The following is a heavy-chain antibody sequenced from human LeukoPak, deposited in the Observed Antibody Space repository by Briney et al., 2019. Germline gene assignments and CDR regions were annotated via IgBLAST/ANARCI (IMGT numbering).Heavy chain of an antibody. J-gene: IGHJ4*02. Sequence: PGGSLRLSCAASGFTFSSYWMTWVRQAPGKGLEWVANIKQDGSEKYYVDSVKGRFTISRDNSKNTLYLQMNSLRAEDTAVYYCAKPPRGAAGVYFDYWGQGTLVTVSS. CDR1: GFTFSSYW. CDR2: IKQDGSEK. CDR3: AKPPRGAAGVYFDY. V-gene: IGHV3-7*01. D-gene: IGHD6-13*01.